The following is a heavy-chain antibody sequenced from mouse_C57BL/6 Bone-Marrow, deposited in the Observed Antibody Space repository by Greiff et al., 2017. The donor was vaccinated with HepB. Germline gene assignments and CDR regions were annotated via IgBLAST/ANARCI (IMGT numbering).Heavy chain of an antibody. CDR1: GYTFTSYW. CDR3: ARPALGRARYPFAY. Sequence: QVQLQQPGAELVMPGASVKLSCKASGYTFTSYWMHWVKQRPGQGLEWIGEIDPSDSYTNYNQKFKGKSTLTVDKSSSTAYMQLSSLTSEDFAVYYCARPALGRARYPFAYWGQGTLVTVSA. D-gene: IGHD4-1*01. J-gene: IGHJ3*01. CDR2: IDPSDSYT. V-gene: IGHV1-69*01.